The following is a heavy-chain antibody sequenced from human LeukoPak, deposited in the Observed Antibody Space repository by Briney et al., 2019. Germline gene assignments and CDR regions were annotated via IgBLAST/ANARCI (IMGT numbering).Heavy chain of an antibody. D-gene: IGHD2-15*01. J-gene: IGHJ4*02. V-gene: IGHV1-3*01. CDR1: GYTFTSYA. CDR3: AVGDIVVVVALDY. CDR2: INAGNGNT. Sequence: ASVKVSCKASGYTFTSYAMHLVRQAPGQRLEWMGWINAGNGNTKYSQKFQGRGTITRDTSASTAYMELSSLRSEDTAVYYCAVGDIVVVVALDYWGQGTLVTVSS.